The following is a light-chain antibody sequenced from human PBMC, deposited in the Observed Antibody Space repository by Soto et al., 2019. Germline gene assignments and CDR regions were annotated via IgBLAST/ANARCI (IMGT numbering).Light chain of an antibody. V-gene: IGKV3-15*01. CDR2: GAS. CDR1: HSVNSH. CDR3: QQYKTWPL. Sequence: EIVLTQSPATLSVSPGERVTLSCRTSHSVNSHVAWYQQKPGQAPRLLLYGASTRATGIPVRLSGSAFGTEFTLAISSMQSEDSAVYYCQQYKTWPLFGQGTRLEIK. J-gene: IGKJ5*01.